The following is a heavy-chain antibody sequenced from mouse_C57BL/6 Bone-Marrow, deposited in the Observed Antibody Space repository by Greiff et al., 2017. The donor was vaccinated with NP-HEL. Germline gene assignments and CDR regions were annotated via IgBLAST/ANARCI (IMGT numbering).Heavy chain of an antibody. D-gene: IGHD2-2*01. J-gene: IGHJ3*01. CDR2: IYPGSGST. Sequence: QVHVKQPGAELVKPGASVKMSCKASGYTFTSYWITWVKQRPGQGLEWIGDIYPGSGSTNYNEKFKSKATLTVDTSSSTAYMQLSSLTSEDSAVYYCARALSTMVTRGFAYWGQGTLVTVSA. V-gene: IGHV1-55*01. CDR3: ARALSTMVTRGFAY. CDR1: GYTFTSYW.